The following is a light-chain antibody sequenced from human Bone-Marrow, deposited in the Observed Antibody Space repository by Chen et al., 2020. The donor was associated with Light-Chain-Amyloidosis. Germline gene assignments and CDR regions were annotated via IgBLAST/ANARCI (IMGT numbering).Light chain of an antibody. CDR3: QVWDRSSDRPV. CDR1: NIGSTS. V-gene: IGLV3-21*02. J-gene: IGLJ3*02. CDR2: VDS. Sequence: SYVLTHPSSVSVASGQTATTACGGNNIGSTSVHWYQQTPGQAPLLVVYVDSDRPSGIPERLSGSNSGNTATLTISRVEAGDEADYYCQVWDRSSDRPVFGGGTKLTVL.